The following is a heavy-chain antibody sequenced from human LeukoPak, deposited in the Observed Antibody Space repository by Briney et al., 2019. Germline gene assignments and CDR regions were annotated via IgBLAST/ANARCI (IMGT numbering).Heavy chain of an antibody. Sequence: GGSLRLSCAASGFTFSSYAMHWVRQAPGKGLEYVSAISSNGGSTYYADSVKGRFTISRDNSKNTLYLQMNSLRVEDTAVYYCARGSYNAFDIWGQGTMVTVSS. CDR2: ISSNGGST. J-gene: IGHJ3*02. V-gene: IGHV3-64*02. D-gene: IGHD1-26*01. CDR3: ARGSYNAFDI. CDR1: GFTFSSYA.